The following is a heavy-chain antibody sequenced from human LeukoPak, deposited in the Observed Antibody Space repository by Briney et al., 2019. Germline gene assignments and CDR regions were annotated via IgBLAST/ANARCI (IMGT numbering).Heavy chain of an antibody. J-gene: IGHJ4*02. CDR2: IYYSGST. CDR3: ARDDGYNINDY. Sequence: SETLSLTCTVSGGSISSYYWSWIRQPPGKGLEWIGYIYYSGSTNYNPSLKSRVTISVDTSKNQFSLKLSSVTAADTAVYYCARDDGYNINDYWGQGTLVTVSS. V-gene: IGHV4-59*01. D-gene: IGHD5-24*01. CDR1: GGSISSYY.